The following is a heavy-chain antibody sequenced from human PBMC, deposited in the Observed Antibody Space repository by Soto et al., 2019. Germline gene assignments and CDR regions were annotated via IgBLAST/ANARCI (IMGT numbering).Heavy chain of an antibody. CDR1: GYAFSSFR. Sequence: ASVKVSCKASGYAFSSFRINWVRRAPGQGLEWVGWMSTYNANKVYAQKFQGRVTMTSDTATSTAYMDLGPLTSDDTAVYYCAKAAHEAAASDVWCQGTKVTVSS. D-gene: IGHD2-15*01. J-gene: IGHJ3*01. CDR2: MSTYNANK. V-gene: IGHV1-18*01. CDR3: AKAAHEAAASDV.